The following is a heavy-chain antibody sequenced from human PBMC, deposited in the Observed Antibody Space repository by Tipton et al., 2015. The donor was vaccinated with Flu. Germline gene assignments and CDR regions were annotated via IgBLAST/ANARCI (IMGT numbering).Heavy chain of an antibody. J-gene: IGHJ4*02. CDR2: IYPSGTT. CDR3: ARLSYYDVDLKNFYFDY. CDR1: SGSIRSTNYF. Sequence: TLSLTCTVSSGSIRSTNYFCAWIRQPPGKRLELIGSIYPSGTTYYNPSLKSRVTIPVDTSKRQFSLKLRSVTAADTAVYYCARLSYYDVDLKNFYFDYWGQGALVTVSS. V-gene: IGHV4-39*01. D-gene: IGHD3-10*02.